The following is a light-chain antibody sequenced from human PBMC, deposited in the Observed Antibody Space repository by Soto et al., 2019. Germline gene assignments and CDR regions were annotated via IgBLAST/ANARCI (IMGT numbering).Light chain of an antibody. V-gene: IGKV3-20*01. CDR1: QSVASSL. Sequence: EVVLTQSPGTLSLSPGERATLSCRASQSVASSLLAWYQQKPGQAPRLLIYGASSRATGSPDRFSGSGSGTDFTLTISRLDPEDFAVYYCKQYGSSPITICQWTRLEIK. CDR3: KQYGSSPIT. J-gene: IGKJ5*01. CDR2: GAS.